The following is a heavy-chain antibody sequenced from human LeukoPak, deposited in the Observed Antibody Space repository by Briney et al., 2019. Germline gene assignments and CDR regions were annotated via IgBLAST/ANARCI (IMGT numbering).Heavy chain of an antibody. V-gene: IGHV4-39*07. Sequence: SETLSLTCTVSGGSISSSSYYWGWIRQPPGKGLEWIGSIYYSGSTYYNPSLKSRVTISVDTSKNQFSLKLSSVTAADTAVYYCARSGSYYDVYWYFDLWGRGTLVTVSS. CDR1: GGSISSSSYY. CDR3: ARSGSYYDVYWYFDL. D-gene: IGHD1-26*01. CDR2: IYYSGST. J-gene: IGHJ2*01.